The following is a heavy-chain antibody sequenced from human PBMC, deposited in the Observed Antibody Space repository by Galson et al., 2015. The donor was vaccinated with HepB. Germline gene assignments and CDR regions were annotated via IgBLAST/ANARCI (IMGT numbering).Heavy chain of an antibody. D-gene: IGHD3-16*02. Sequence: SETLSLTCAVYGGSSSGYYWSWIRQPPGKGLEWIGEINHSGSTNYNPSLKSRVTISVDTSKNQFSLKLSSVTAADTAVYYCARQRGDYVWGSYRYTRPYYFDYWGQGTLVTVSS. V-gene: IGHV4-34*01. J-gene: IGHJ4*02. CDR1: GGSSSGYY. CDR3: ARQRGDYVWGSYRYTRPYYFDY. CDR2: INHSGST.